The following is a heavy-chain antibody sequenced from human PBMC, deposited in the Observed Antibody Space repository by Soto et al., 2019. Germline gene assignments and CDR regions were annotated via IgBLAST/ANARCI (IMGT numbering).Heavy chain of an antibody. Sequence: QVQLQESGPGLVKPSQTLSLTCTVSGGSISSGGYYWSWIRQHPGKGLEWIGYIYYSGSTYYNPSLKSRVTISVDTSKNQFSLKLSSVTAADTAVYYCARARSGSGSSRNADSDYWGQGTLVTVSS. CDR2: IYYSGST. CDR3: ARARSGSGSSRNADSDY. J-gene: IGHJ4*02. D-gene: IGHD3-10*01. V-gene: IGHV4-31*03. CDR1: GGSISSGGYY.